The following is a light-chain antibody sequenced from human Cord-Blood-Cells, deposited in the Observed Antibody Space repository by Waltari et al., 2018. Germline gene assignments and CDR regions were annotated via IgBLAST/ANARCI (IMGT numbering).Light chain of an antibody. CDR3: CSYAGSYTYV. J-gene: IGLJ1*01. Sequence: QSALTQPRSVSGSPGQSVTISCTGTSSDVGGYNYVPWYQQHPGKAPKLMIYDVSKRPSGVPDRFSGSKSGNTASLTNSGLQAEDEADYYCCSYAGSYTYVFGPGTKVTVL. CDR1: SSDVGGYNY. CDR2: DVS. V-gene: IGLV2-11*01.